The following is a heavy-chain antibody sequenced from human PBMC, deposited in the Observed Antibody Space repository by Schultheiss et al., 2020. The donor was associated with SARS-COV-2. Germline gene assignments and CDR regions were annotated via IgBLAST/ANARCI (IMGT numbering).Heavy chain of an antibody. J-gene: IGHJ4*02. V-gene: IGHV4-61*01. CDR2: IYYSGST. CDR3: ARWDPVAETFDY. D-gene: IGHD6-19*01. Sequence: SETLSLTCTVSGASISSSSYYWSWIRQPPGKGLEWIGYIYYSGSTNYNPSLKSRVTISVDTSKNQFSLKLSSVTAADTAVYYCARWDPVAETFDYWGQGTLVTVSS. CDR1: GASISSSSYY.